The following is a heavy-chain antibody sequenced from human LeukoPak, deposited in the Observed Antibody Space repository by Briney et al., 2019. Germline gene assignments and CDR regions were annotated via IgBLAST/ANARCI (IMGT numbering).Heavy chain of an antibody. V-gene: IGHV3-21*01. J-gene: IGHJ4*02. D-gene: IGHD5-24*01. CDR3: AREATAVEEGYFDY. CDR2: IGSSSSYI. CDR1: GFTFSSYS. Sequence: GGSLRLSCAASGFTFSSYSMNWVRQAPGKGLEWVSSIGSSSSYIYYADSVKGRFTISRDNAKNSLYLQMNSLRAEDTAVYYCAREATAVEEGYFDYWGQGTLVTVSS.